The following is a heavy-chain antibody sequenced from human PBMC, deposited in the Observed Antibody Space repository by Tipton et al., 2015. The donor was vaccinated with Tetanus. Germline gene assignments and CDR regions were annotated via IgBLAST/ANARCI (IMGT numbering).Heavy chain of an antibody. CDR3: TRSDTAIPGGDY. V-gene: IGHV3-73*01. Sequence: SLRLSCAASGFTFSGSAMHWVRQASGKGLEWVGRIRSKANSYATAYAASVKGRFTISRDDSKNTAYLQMNSLKTEDTAVYYCTRSDTAIPGGDYWGQGTLVTVSS. J-gene: IGHJ4*02. CDR1: GFTFSGSA. D-gene: IGHD5-18*01. CDR2: IRSKANSYAT.